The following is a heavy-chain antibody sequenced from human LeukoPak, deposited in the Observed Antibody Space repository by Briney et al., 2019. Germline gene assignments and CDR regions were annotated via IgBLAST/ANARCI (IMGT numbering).Heavy chain of an antibody. CDR1: GFTFSSFA. CDR2: NTANHGAT. Sequence: GGSLRLSCAASGFTFSSFAMTWVRQAPGKGLEWVSSNTANHGATYNIDSVKGRFTISRDNSQNTMYLQMNSLRAEDTAVYYCTKDPNGNYVGAFDPWGQGTLVTVSS. D-gene: IGHD4-17*01. CDR3: TKDPNGNYVGAFDP. V-gene: IGHV3-23*01. J-gene: IGHJ5*02.